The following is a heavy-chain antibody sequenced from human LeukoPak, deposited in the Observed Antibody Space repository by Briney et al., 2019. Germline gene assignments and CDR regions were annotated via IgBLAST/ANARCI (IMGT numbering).Heavy chain of an antibody. Sequence: SETLSLTCAVYGGSFSGYYWSWIRQPPGKGLEWIGEINHSGSTNYNPSLKSQVTISVDTSKNQFSLKLSCVTAADTAVYYCAGCTYYDSSCYCYFSYYYYGMDVWGQGTTVTVSS. J-gene: IGHJ6*02. CDR3: AGCTYYDSSCYCYFSYYYYGMDV. D-gene: IGHD3-22*01. CDR2: INHSGST. V-gene: IGHV4-34*01. CDR1: GGSFSGYY.